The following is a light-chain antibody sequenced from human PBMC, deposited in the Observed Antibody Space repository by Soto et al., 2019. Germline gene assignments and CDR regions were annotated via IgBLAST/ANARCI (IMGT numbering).Light chain of an antibody. CDR1: QSVTSDY. J-gene: IGKJ1*01. CDR2: GAS. Sequence: EIVLTQSPGTLSLSPGERATLSCRASQSVTSDYLAWYQQKPGQAPRLLIHGASSRATGIPTRFSGSGSGTEFTLTISSLQSEDFAVYYCQQYGSSGTFGQGTKVDIK. CDR3: QQYGSSGT. V-gene: IGKV3-20*01.